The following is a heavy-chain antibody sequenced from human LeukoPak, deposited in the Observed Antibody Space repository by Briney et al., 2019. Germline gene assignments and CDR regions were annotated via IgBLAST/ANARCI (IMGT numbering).Heavy chain of an antibody. Sequence: ASVKFSCKASGFIFTKYGISWVRQAPGQGLEWVGWISGYNGDTNYAQKLQGRVTMTTDTSTTTAYMELRSLRSDDTAFYYCAGDPSNTSGWKTWFDTWGQGTLVTVSS. CDR1: GFIFTKYG. CDR2: ISGYNGDT. V-gene: IGHV1-18*01. J-gene: IGHJ5*02. D-gene: IGHD6-19*01. CDR3: AGDPSNTSGWKTWFDT.